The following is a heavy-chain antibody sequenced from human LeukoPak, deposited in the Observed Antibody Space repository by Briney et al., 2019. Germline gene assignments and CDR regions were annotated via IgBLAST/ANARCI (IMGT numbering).Heavy chain of an antibody. Sequence: PVASVKVSCKASGGTFSSYAISWVRQAPGQGLEWMGGIIPIFSTANYAQKLQGRVTMTTDTSTSTAYMELRSLRSDDTAVYYCARVNSGWYSLTAEYFQHWGQGTLVTVSS. CDR1: GGTFSSYA. V-gene: IGHV1-69*05. CDR3: ARVNSGWYSLTAEYFQH. D-gene: IGHD6-19*01. CDR2: IIPIFSTA. J-gene: IGHJ1*01.